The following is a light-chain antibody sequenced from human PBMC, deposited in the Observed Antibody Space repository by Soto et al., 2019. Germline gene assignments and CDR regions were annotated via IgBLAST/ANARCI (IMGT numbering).Light chain of an antibody. J-gene: IGKJ5*01. CDR2: GAS. CDR3: QQYGSSPPNT. Sequence: EVVLTQSPGTLSLSPGERATLSCRASQNVSSSYLAWYQQKPGQAPRLLIYGASSRATGIPDRFSGSGSGTDFTLTISRREPEDVAVYYCQQYGSSPPNTFGQGTRLEIK. V-gene: IGKV3-20*01. CDR1: QNVSSSY.